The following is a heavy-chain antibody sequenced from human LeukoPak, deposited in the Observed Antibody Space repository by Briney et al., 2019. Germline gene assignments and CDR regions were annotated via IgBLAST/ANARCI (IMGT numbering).Heavy chain of an antibody. Sequence: SETLSLTCAVYGGSFSGYYWSWIRLPPGKGLEWIGEINHSGSTNYNPSLKSRVTISVDTSKNQFSLKLSSVTAADTAVYYCARGRGTMVRGGPLYYFDYWGQGTLVTVSS. J-gene: IGHJ4*02. CDR2: INHSGST. V-gene: IGHV4-34*01. CDR1: GGSFSGYY. D-gene: IGHD3-10*01. CDR3: ARGRGTMVRGGPLYYFDY.